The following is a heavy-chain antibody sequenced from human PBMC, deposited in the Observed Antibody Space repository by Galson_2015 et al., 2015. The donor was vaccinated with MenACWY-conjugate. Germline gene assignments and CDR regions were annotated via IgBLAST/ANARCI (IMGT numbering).Heavy chain of an antibody. CDR1: GYTFSSYG. D-gene: IGHD1-7*01. V-gene: IGHV1-18*04. J-gene: IGHJ4*02. Sequence: QSGAEVKKPGESLKISCKASGYTFSSYGISWVRQAPGLGLEWMGWISAYNGNTNYAQNLQGRVTMTTDTSTSTAYMELRSLRSDDTAVYYCARDPGTGTTDHWGQGALVTVSS. CDR2: ISAYNGNT. CDR3: ARDPGTGTTDH.